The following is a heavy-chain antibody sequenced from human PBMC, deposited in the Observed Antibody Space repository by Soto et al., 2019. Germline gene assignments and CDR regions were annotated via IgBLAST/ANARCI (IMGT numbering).Heavy chain of an antibody. Sequence: QVQLVESGGGVVQPGRSLRLSCAASGFTFSSYGMHWVRQAPGKGLEWVAVISYDGSNKYYADSVKGRFTISRDNSKNTLYLQMNSLRPDDTAVYYCAKVPEPSSSFSTWGQGTLVTVST. D-gene: IGHD6-6*01. V-gene: IGHV3-30*18. J-gene: IGHJ4*02. CDR3: AKVPEPSSSFST. CDR1: GFTFSSYG. CDR2: ISYDGSNK.